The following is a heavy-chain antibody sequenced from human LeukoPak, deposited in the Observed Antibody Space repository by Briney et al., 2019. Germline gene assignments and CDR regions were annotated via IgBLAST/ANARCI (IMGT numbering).Heavy chain of an antibody. CDR1: GFTFSSYS. V-gene: IGHV3-48*04. CDR2: ISSSSSTI. Sequence: PGGSLRLSCAASGFTFSSYSMNWVRQAPGKGLEWVSYISSSSSTIYYADSVKGRFTISRDNAKNSLYLQMNSLRAEDTAVYYCASLVVVPAATQFDYWGQGTLVTVSS. J-gene: IGHJ4*02. CDR3: ASLVVVPAATQFDY. D-gene: IGHD2-2*01.